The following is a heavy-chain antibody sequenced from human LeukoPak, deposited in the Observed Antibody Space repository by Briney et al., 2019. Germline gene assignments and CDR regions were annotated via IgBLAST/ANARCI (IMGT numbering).Heavy chain of an antibody. CDR3: ARDLRPGTHYDSSGYYGRPDLYFDY. Sequence: GASVNVSCKASGYTFTGYYMHWVRQAPGQGLEWMGWINPNSGGTNYAQKFQGRVTMTRDTSISTAYMELSRLRSDDTAVYYCARDLRPGTHYDSSGYYGRPDLYFDYWGQGTLVTVSS. CDR2: INPNSGGT. CDR1: GYTFTGYY. J-gene: IGHJ4*02. D-gene: IGHD3-22*01. V-gene: IGHV1-2*02.